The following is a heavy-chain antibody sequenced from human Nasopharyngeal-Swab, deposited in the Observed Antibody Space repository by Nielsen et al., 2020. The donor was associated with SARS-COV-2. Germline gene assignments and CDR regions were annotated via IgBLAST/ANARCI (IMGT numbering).Heavy chain of an antibody. Sequence: GESLKISCVASGFTGSSYAMHWVRQAPGKGLEWVAVISYDGSNKYYADSVKGRFTISRDNSKNTLYLQMNSLRAEDTAVYYCAREGDIVVVTALDYWGQGTLVTVSS. V-gene: IGHV3-30*04. CDR1: GFTGSSYA. J-gene: IGHJ4*02. D-gene: IGHD2-21*02. CDR3: AREGDIVVVTALDY. CDR2: ISYDGSNK.